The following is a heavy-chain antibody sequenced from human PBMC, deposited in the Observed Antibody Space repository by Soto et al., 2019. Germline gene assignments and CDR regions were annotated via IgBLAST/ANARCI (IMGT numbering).Heavy chain of an antibody. CDR3: VRHATTTTVTHFDY. V-gene: IGHV4-59*01. D-gene: IGHD4-17*01. J-gene: IGHJ4*02. CDR1: GGSINHYY. Sequence: QVQLQESGPGLVKPSETLSLTCNVSGGSINHYYLSWIRQPPGKRLQWIAYIYSSGSTNYNPSLKSRVNISIDTSKNQFSLKLSSVTPADTAVYYCVRHATTTTVTHFDYWGQGTLVTVSS. CDR2: IYSSGST.